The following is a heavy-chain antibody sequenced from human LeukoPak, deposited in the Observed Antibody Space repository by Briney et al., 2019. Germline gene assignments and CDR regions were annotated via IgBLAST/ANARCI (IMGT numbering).Heavy chain of an antibody. CDR1: GYTFTSYY. Sequence: ASVKVSCKASGYTFTSYYMHWVRQAPGQGLEWMGIINPSGGSTSYAQKFQGRVTMTRDTSTSTVYMELSSLRSEDTAVYYCARVYCDILTGYYQPFDYWGQGTLVTVSS. CDR2: INPSGGST. D-gene: IGHD3-9*01. V-gene: IGHV1-46*01. J-gene: IGHJ4*02. CDR3: ARVYCDILTGYYQPFDY.